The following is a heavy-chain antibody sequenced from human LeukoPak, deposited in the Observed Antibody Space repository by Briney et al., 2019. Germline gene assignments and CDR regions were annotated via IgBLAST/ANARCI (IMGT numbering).Heavy chain of an antibody. D-gene: IGHD5-18*01. CDR1: GFTFSFYE. V-gene: IGHV3-48*03. CDR3: ARDAGYGYDRFDY. J-gene: IGHJ4*02. CDR2: ISSSGSTT. Sequence: GGSLRLSCAASGFTFSFYEMNWVRQAPGKGLEWVSYISSSGSTTHYADSVKGRFTISRDNAKNSLYLQMNRLRAEDTAVYYCARDAGYGYDRFDYWGQGTQVTVSS.